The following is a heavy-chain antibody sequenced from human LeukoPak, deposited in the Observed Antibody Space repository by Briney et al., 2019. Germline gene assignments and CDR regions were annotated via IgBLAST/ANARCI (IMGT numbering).Heavy chain of an antibody. CDR2: INQDGGER. CDR3: ARDRLSLSY. J-gene: IGHJ4*02. CDR1: GFTFSSYS. Sequence: GGSLRLSCAASGFTFSSYSMTWVRQAPGKGLEWVANINQDGGERYYVDSVRGRFTISRDTAKNSLYLEMNSLRAEDTAVYYCARDRLSLSYWGQGTLVTVSS. D-gene: IGHD3-16*01. V-gene: IGHV3-7*01.